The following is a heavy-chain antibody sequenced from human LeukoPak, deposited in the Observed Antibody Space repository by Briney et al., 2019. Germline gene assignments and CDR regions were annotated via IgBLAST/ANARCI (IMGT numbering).Heavy chain of an antibody. CDR1: GFPFSSYS. CDR3: ARGRVSSSTWYSTYYYYFYMDV. J-gene: IGHJ6*03. V-gene: IGHV3-21*04. Sequence: GGSLRLSCAASGFPFSSYSMNWVRQAPGKGLEGVSSISSSSSYIYYADSVKGRFTISRDNAKNSLYLQMNSLRAEDTAVYFCARGRVSSSTWYSTYYYYFYMDVWGKGTTVTVSS. D-gene: IGHD1-1*01. CDR2: ISSSSSYI.